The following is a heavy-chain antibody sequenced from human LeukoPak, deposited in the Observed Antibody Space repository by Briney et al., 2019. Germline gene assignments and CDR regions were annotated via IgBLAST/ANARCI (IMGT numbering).Heavy chain of an antibody. J-gene: IGHJ4*02. CDR2: INPRDGYT. CDR3: ARLIAARGIEY. D-gene: IGHD6-6*01. Sequence: ASVKVSCKASGYSFTDYYIHWVRKAPGQGLEGMGIINPRDGYTNYAQKFQGRVTMTRDMATSTIYMQLSSLRSEDTAMYYCARLIAARGIEYWGQGILVTVSS. CDR1: GYSFTDYY. V-gene: IGHV1-46*01.